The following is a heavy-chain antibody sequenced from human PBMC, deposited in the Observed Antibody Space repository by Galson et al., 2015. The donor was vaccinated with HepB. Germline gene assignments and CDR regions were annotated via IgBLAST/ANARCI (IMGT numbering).Heavy chain of an antibody. CDR2: ISSSSSYI. Sequence: SLRLSCAASGFTFSSYSMNWVRQAPGKGLEWVSSISSSSSYIYYADSVKGRFTISRDNAKNSLYQQMNSLRAEDTAVYYCASLLQFDPWGQGTLVTVSS. CDR1: GFTFSSYS. J-gene: IGHJ5*02. D-gene: IGHD2-15*01. CDR3: ASLLQFDP. V-gene: IGHV3-21*01.